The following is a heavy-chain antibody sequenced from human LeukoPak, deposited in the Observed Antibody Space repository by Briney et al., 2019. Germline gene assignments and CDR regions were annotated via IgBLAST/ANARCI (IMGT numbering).Heavy chain of an antibody. CDR1: GFTFSSYA. Sequence: GGSLRLSCAASGFTFSSYAMTWARQAPGKGLEWVSVIYSGGSTYYADSVKGRFTISRDNSKNTLYLQMNSLRAEDTAVYYCARVAPSFYYYSMDVWGQGTTVTVSS. J-gene: IGHJ6*02. CDR3: ARVAPSFYYYSMDV. CDR2: IYSGGST. V-gene: IGHV3-53*01.